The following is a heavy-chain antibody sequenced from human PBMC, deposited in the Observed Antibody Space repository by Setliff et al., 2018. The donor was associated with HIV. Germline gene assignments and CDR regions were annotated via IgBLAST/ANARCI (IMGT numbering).Heavy chain of an antibody. CDR2: IMSILRIA. CDR3: AKELSYCSGGNCYFGS. J-gene: IGHJ4*02. D-gene: IGHD2-15*01. CDR1: GGSFTSFA. V-gene: IGHV1-69*10. Sequence: SEKVSCKASGGSFTSFANSWVRQAPGPGLEWMGGIMSILRIANYAQKFQGKVTITAEKSTRTAYMELSSLRDEDTAVYYCAKELSYCSGGNCYFGSWGQGTLVTVSS.